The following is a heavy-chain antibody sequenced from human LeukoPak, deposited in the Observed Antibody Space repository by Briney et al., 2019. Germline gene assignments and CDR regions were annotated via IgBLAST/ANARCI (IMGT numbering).Heavy chain of an antibody. J-gene: IGHJ6*04. D-gene: IGHD3-10*01. V-gene: IGHV4-38-2*01. CDR2: IYHSGNT. CDR1: GYSISSGYC. Sequence: SETLSLTCAVSGYSISSGYCWGWIRQPPGKGLEWIGSIYHSGNTYYNPSLESRVTISVDTSMNQFSLRLTSVTAADTAVYFCARIPHTTIRGVTTLYGVDVWGKGTTVTVSS. CDR3: ARIPHTTIRGVTTLYGVDV.